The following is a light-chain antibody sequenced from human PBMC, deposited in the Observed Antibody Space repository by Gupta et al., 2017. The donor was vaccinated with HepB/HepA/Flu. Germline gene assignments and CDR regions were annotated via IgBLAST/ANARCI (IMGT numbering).Light chain of an antibody. Sequence: EIVMTQSPATLSVSPGERATLSCRASQIVSSNLALYQQKPGQAPRLLIYCASTRATGGPARVRGSGSGTEFTLTISSLQSEDFAVYYCQQYNNWPITFGGGTXVEIK. CDR1: QIVSSN. CDR3: QQYNNWPIT. CDR2: CAS. V-gene: IGKV3-15*01. J-gene: IGKJ4*01.